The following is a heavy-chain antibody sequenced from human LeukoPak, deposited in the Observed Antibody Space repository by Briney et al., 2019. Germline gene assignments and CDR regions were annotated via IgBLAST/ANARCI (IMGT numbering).Heavy chain of an antibody. Sequence: PGGSLRLSCAASGFTFNNYNMNWVRQAPGKALEWVSSITSSGTYIFYADSVKGRFTISRDNAKNSLYLQINSLGPEDTAVYFCARDPYSGNYVSYYYYYMDVWGKGTTVTVSS. CDR3: ARDPYSGNYVSYYYYYMDV. D-gene: IGHD3-22*01. CDR2: ITSSGTYI. J-gene: IGHJ6*03. V-gene: IGHV3-21*01. CDR1: GFTFNNYN.